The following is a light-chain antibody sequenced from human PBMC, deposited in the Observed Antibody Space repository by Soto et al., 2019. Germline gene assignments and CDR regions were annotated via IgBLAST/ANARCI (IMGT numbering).Light chain of an antibody. CDR2: NAS. J-gene: IGKJ4*01. CDR1: QSVSTN. CDR3: QQYDLATG. Sequence: EIVMTQSPDTLSVSPGERATLSCRASQSVSTNLAWYQQKPGQAPRLLIFNASTRATGTAARFSGSGSGTEFTLTIRRLQSEDFAVYYCQQYDLATGFGGGTKVEI. V-gene: IGKV3-15*01.